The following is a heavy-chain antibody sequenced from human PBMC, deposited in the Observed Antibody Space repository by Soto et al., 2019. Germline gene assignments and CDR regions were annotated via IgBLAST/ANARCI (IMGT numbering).Heavy chain of an antibody. D-gene: IGHD2-15*01. CDR1: GASVSSGSYY. Sequence: QVQLQESGPGLVKSSETLSLTCTVSGASVSSGSYYWSWIRQPPGKGLEWIAYIYYIRSTNYNPPLTIRVTISVDTSKNQCSLKLNSVTAADTAMYYWARTMYCSGGSCYFGGFDYWGQGTLVTVSS. V-gene: IGHV4-61*01. CDR2: IYYIRST. J-gene: IGHJ4*02. CDR3: ARTMYCSGGSCYFGGFDY.